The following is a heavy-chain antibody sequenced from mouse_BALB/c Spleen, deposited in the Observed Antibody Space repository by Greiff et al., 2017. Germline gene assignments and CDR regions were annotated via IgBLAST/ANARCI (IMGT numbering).Heavy chain of an antibody. CDR2: ISYSGST. D-gene: IGHD2-4*01. CDR1: GDSITSGY. Sequence: VQLQQSGPSLVKPSQTLSLTCSVTGDSITSGYWNWIRKFPGNKLEYMGYISYSGSTYYNPSLKSRISITRDTSKNQYYLQLNSVTTEDTATYYCARLSLYYDYDDYAMDYWGQGTSVTVSS. J-gene: IGHJ4*01. V-gene: IGHV3-8*02. CDR3: ARLSLYYDYDDYAMDY.